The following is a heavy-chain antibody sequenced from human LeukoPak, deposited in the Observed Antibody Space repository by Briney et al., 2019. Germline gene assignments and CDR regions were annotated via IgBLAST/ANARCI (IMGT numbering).Heavy chain of an antibody. CDR3: ARVVGSKSVDV. D-gene: IGHD2-15*01. CDR1: GFTFSSYW. V-gene: IGHV3-74*01. J-gene: IGHJ6*04. CDR2: INSDGSST. Sequence: PGGSLRLSCAASGFTFSSYWMHWVRQAPGKGLEWVSRINSDGSSTSYADSVRGRFTISRDNAKNTLYLQMNSLRAEDTAVYYCARVVGSKSVDVWGKGTTVTVSS.